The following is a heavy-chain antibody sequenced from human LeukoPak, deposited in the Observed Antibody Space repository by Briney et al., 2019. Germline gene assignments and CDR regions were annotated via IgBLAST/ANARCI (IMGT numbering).Heavy chain of an antibody. CDR2: ISYDGSNK. CDR1: GFTFSSYA. V-gene: IGHV3-30-3*01. D-gene: IGHD2-15*01. CDR3: ARQSGSDGSDWFDP. Sequence: GGSLRLSCAASGFTFSSYAMHWVRQAPGKGLEWVAVISYDGSNKYYADSVKGRFTISRDNSKNTLYLQMNSLRAEDTAVYYCARQSGSDGSDWFDPWGQGTLVTVSS. J-gene: IGHJ5*02.